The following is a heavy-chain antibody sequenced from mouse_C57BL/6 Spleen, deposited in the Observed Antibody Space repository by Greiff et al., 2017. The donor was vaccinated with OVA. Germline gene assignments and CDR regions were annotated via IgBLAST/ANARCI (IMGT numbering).Heavy chain of an antibody. CDR1: GYTFPSYW. D-gene: IGHD1-1*01. J-gene: IGHJ3*01. CDR3: ARADYYGSSYGGFAY. V-gene: IGHV1-55*01. CDR2: IYPGSGST. Sequence: QVQLQQPGAELVKPGASVKMSCKASGYTFPSYWITWVKQRPGQGLEWIGDIYPGSGSTNYNEKFKSKATLTVDTSSSTAYMQLSSLTSEDSAVYYCARADYYGSSYGGFAYWGQGTLVTVSA.